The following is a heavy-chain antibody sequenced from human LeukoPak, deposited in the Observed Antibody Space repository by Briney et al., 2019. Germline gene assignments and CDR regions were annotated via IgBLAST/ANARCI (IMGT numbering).Heavy chain of an antibody. Sequence: SATESLSGTVAGGVNSSGRCYWGWIRQPPGKGLEWIGSIYYSGSTYYNPSLKSRVTISVDTSKNQFSLKLSSVTAADTAVYYCARELPRVRGVSFEYFQHWGQGTLVTVSS. CDR2: IYYSGST. D-gene: IGHD3-10*01. CDR1: GGVNSSGRCY. CDR3: ARELPRVRGVSFEYFQH. V-gene: IGHV4-39*02. J-gene: IGHJ1*01.